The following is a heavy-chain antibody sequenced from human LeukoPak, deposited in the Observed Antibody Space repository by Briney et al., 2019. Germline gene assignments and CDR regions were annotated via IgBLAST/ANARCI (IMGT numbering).Heavy chain of an antibody. J-gene: IGHJ4*02. V-gene: IGHV3-48*01. CDR3: ARDRAAGAYPWYFDY. CDR2: ISSSSNTI. Sequence: HPGGSLRLSCAASGFTFSSYSMNWVRQAPGKGLEWVSYISSSSNTIYYADSVKGRFTISRDNAKNSLYLQMNSLRAEDTAVYYCARDRAAGAYPWYFDYWGQGTLVTVSS. D-gene: IGHD3-16*01. CDR1: GFTFSSYS.